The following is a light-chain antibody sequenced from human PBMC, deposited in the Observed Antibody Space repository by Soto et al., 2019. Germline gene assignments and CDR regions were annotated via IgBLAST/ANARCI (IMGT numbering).Light chain of an antibody. CDR1: TGHSRYA. J-gene: IGLJ2*01. CDR2: LNSDGSQ. CDR3: QTWGSGVPV. V-gene: IGLV4-69*01. Sequence: QLVLTQSPSASASLGASVKLTCTLSTGHSRYAIAWHQQQPEKGPRYLMKLNSDGSQSKGDGIPDRFSGSSSGAERYLTISSLQSEDEADYYCQTWGSGVPVFGGGTKLTVL.